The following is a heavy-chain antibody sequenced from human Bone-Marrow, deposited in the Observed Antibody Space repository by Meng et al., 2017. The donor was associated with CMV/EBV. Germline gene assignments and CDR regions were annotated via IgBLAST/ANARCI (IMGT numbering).Heavy chain of an antibody. D-gene: IGHD2-2*01. J-gene: IGHJ4*02. CDR2: IIPILGIA. V-gene: IGHV1-69*04. CDR1: GYTFTGYY. CDR3: AIGISGVVPAAGGDY. Sequence: SVKVSCKASGYTFTGYYMHWVRQAPGQGLEWMGRIIPILGIANYAQKFQGRVTITADKSTSTAYMELSSLRSEDTAVYYCAIGISGVVPAAGGDYWGQGTLVTVSS.